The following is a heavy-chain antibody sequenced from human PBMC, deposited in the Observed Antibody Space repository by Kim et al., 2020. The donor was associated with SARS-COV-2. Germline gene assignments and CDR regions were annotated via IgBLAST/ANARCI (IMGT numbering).Heavy chain of an antibody. Sequence: RKGRVTISVDTSKNQFSLKLGSVTAADTALYYCARGNFWSGYSATYYFDYWGQGTLVTVSS. CDR3: ARGNFWSGYSATYYFDY. J-gene: IGHJ4*02. D-gene: IGHD3-3*01. V-gene: IGHV4-59*09.